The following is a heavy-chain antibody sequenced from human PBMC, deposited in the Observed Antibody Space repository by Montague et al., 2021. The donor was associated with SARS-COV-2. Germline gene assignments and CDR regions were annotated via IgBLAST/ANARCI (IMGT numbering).Heavy chain of an antibody. CDR3: ARHITGSGNAFDI. Sequence: SETLSLTCTVSGGSISSTSYYWGWIRQPPGKGLKWIGSISYSGSTYYKSSLKSRVTISVDTSKNQFSLRLSSATAADTAVYYCARHITGSGNAFDIWGQGTMVTVSS. D-gene: IGHD3-10*01. CDR1: GGSISSTSYY. CDR2: ISYSGST. J-gene: IGHJ3*02. V-gene: IGHV4-39*01.